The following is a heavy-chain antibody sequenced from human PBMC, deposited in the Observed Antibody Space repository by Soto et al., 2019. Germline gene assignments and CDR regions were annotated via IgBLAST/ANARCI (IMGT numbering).Heavy chain of an antibody. D-gene: IGHD6-19*01. CDR1: GGSISGRNW. V-gene: IGHV4-4*02. CDR3: ARDSSGWYRGRRWFDP. Sequence: SVTLSLTCAVSGGSISGRNWWSWVRQPPGKGLEWIGEIYHSGSTNYNPSLKSRVTISVDKSKNQFSLRLSSVTAADTAVYYCARDSSGWYRGRRWFDPWGQGTRVTVSS. CDR2: IYHSGST. J-gene: IGHJ5*02.